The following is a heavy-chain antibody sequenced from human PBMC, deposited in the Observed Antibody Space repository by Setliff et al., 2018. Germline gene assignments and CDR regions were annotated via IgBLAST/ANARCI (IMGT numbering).Heavy chain of an antibody. CDR2: ISSSSSYI. CDR3: ARDPDYDYWDAFDI. J-gene: IGHJ3*02. V-gene: IGHV3-21*01. Sequence: GGSLRLSCAASGFTFSSYSMNWVRQAPGKGLEWVSSISSSSSYIYYADSVKGRFTISRDNAKNSLYLQMNSLRAEDTAVYYCARDPDYDYWDAFDIWGQGTMVTVSS. D-gene: IGHD3-16*01. CDR1: GFTFSSYS.